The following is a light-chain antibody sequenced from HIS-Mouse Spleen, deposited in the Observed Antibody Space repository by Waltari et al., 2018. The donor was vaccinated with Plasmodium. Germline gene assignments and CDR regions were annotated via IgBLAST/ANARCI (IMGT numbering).Light chain of an antibody. J-gene: IGKJ5*01. V-gene: IGKV2-28*01. CDR1: QSVVPSNGHNY. Sequence: DIVITQSPLSLPVTPGEPDSISCRSSQSVVPSNGHNYLEWYLQNPGQSPQLLIYVGSNRASGIPDRFSGSGSGTEFTLNISRVEAEDVGVYYCMQAIQTPITFGQGTRLEIK. CDR3: MQAIQTPIT. CDR2: VGS.